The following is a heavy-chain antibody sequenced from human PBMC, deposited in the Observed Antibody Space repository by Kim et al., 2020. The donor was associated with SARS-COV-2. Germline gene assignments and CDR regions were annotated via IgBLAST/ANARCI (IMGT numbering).Heavy chain of an antibody. CDR3: ARVRRWNYVGYFDY. D-gene: IGHD1-7*01. J-gene: IGHJ4*02. Sequence: NPSLRSRFTISVDPSKNQFSLKLSSVTAADTAVYYCARVRRWNYVGYFDYWGQGTLVTVSS. V-gene: IGHV4-34*01.